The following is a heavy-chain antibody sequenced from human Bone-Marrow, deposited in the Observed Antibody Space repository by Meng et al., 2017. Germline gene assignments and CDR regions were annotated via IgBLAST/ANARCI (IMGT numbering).Heavy chain of an antibody. CDR2: ICHSGIT. CDR3: ARDPTGGEDHQRV. D-gene: IGHD1-14*01. CDR1: GGASSSSNW. Sequence: QALLQEAGPGLVKPSGTPSVSFAVSGGASSSSNWWSSLRQPPGRGLEWFRKICHSGITIYNPSLKSRVTMSVDNSKNQFSLKLNSMTAADTAVYYCARDPTGGEDHQRVWGQGTLVTVSS. V-gene: IGHV4-4*02. J-gene: IGHJ4*02.